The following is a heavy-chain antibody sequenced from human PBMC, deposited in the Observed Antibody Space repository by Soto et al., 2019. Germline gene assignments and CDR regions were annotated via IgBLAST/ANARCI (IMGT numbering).Heavy chain of an antibody. CDR1: GYTLTVYD. D-gene: IGHD2-21*02. CDR2: FNPRGGST. V-gene: IGHV1-46*01. CDR3: ARAATAVDLPHDS. J-gene: IGHJ4*02. Sequence: GASVKLACKASGYTLTVYDMRWVRQAPGQGLEWMGIFNPRGGSTSLAQKFQGRVTMTWDTSTTTVYMDVSSLTSEDAAVYYCARAATAVDLPHDSWGQGTLVTVSS.